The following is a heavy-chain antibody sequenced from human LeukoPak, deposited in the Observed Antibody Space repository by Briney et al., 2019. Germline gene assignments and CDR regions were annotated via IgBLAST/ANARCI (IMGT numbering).Heavy chain of an antibody. J-gene: IGHJ4*02. CDR2: ISAYNGNT. CDR1: GYTLTSYG. Sequence: ASVKVSCKHSGYTLTSYGISWVRQAPGQGLEWMGWISAYNGNTNYAQKLQGRVTMTTDTSTSTAYMELRSLRSDDTAVYYCARVSVGSSWSDYWGQGTLDTVSS. D-gene: IGHD6-13*01. V-gene: IGHV1-18*01. CDR3: ARVSVGSSWSDY.